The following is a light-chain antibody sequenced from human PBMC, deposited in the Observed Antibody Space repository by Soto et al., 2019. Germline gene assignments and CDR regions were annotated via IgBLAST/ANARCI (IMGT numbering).Light chain of an antibody. CDR2: GAF. CDR3: QQYNNWPIT. V-gene: IGKV3-15*01. CDR1: QSVLSK. J-gene: IGKJ5*01. Sequence: EIVMTQSPATLSVSPGERATLSCRASQSVLSKLAWYQQKPGQAPRLLIYGAFTRATDIPGRFSGSGSGTEFTLTISSLQSEDFAVYYCQQYNNWPITFGQGTRLEIE.